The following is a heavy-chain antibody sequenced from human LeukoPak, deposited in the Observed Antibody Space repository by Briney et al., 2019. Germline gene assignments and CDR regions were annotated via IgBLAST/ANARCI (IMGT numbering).Heavy chain of an antibody. Sequence: SETLSLTCAVYGGSFSGYYWSWIRQPPGKGLEWIGEINHSGSTNYNPSLKSRVTMSVDTSKNQFSLKLSSVTAADTAVYYCARGSWGYSSGWYVRDYYFDYWGQGTLVTVSS. CDR1: GGSFSGYY. CDR3: ARGSWGYSSGWYVRDYYFDY. V-gene: IGHV4-34*01. J-gene: IGHJ4*02. D-gene: IGHD6-19*01. CDR2: INHSGST.